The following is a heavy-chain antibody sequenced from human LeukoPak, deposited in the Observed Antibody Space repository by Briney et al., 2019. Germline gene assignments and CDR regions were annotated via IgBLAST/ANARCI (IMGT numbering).Heavy chain of an antibody. CDR1: GVSISSSSYY. D-gene: IGHD6-25*01. V-gene: IGHV4-39*01. CDR3: AKSGGYGLIDY. J-gene: IGHJ4*01. Sequence: SETLSLTCNVSGVSISSSSYYWGWIRQPPGKGLEWIGSIYSSGSTYYNSSLKSRVTISIDTSKNQVSLKMSSVTAADTAVYYCAKSGGYGLIDYWGQGTLVTVSS. CDR2: IYSSGST.